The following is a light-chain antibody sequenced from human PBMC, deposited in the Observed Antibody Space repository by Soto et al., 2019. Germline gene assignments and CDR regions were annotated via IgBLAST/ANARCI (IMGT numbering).Light chain of an antibody. Sequence: DIQMTQSPSSLSASAGDRVTITCRASQDISNNLAWYLQKPGKVPKLLIYAASTLQSWVPSRFSGSGSGTDFTLTISILQPEDVATYYCQKYNSAPPFGPGTKVDIK. V-gene: IGKV1-27*01. CDR1: QDISNN. CDR3: QKYNSAPP. CDR2: AAS. J-gene: IGKJ3*01.